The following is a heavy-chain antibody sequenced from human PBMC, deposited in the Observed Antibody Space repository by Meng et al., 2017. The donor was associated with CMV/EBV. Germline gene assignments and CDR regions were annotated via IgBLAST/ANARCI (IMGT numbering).Heavy chain of an antibody. CDR3: AKGKGGCSSTSCYTACDY. V-gene: IGHV3-11*01. D-gene: IGHD2-2*02. CDR1: GFTFSDYY. Sequence: GGSLRLSCAASGFTFSDYYMSWIRQAPGKGLEWVSYISSSGSTIYYADSVKGRFTISRDNAKNSLYLQMNSLRAEDTAVYYCAKGKGGCSSTSCYTACDYWGQGTLVTVSS. J-gene: IGHJ4*02. CDR2: ISSSGSTI.